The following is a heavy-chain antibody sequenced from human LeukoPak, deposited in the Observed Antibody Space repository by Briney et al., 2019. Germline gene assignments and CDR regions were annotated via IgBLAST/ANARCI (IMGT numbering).Heavy chain of an antibody. CDR1: GFTFSSYG. CDR2: IGGSGGST. CDR3: TKGDDSSTWYTFDI. Sequence: GGSLRLSCAASGFTFSSYGMSWVRQAPGKGLEWVSTIGGSGGSTYYADSVKGRFTISRDNSKNTLYLQMNSLRDEDTAVYYCTKGDDSSTWYTFDIWGQGTMVTVSS. D-gene: IGHD6-13*01. J-gene: IGHJ3*02. V-gene: IGHV3-23*01.